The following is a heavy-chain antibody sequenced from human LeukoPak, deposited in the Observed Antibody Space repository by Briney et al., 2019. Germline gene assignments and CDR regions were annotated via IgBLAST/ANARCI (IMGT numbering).Heavy chain of an antibody. CDR2: ISHDGNNK. D-gene: IGHD6-13*01. CDR1: GITFSTYG. J-gene: IGHJ6*02. CDR3: ANAGRDSTSTISCGMDV. V-gene: IGHV3-30*18. Sequence: GGSLRLSCVASGITFSTYGMYWVRQAPGKGLEWVAVISHDGNNKYYADSVKGRFTISRDNSRNTLYLQMNSLRAEDTAVYYCANAGRDSTSTISCGMDVWGQGTRSPSP.